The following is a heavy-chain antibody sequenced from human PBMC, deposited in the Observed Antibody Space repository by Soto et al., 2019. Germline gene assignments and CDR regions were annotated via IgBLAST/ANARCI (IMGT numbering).Heavy chain of an antibody. V-gene: IGHV1-2*02. CDR1: GYTFTGYY. D-gene: IGHD6-19*01. CDR2: INPNSGGT. CDR3: ATISGIAVAGSFDY. Sequence: ASVKVSCKASGYTFTGYYMHWVRQAPGQGLEWMGWINPNSGGTNYAQKFQGRVTMTRDTSISTAYMELSRLRSDDTAVYYCATISGIAVAGSFDYWGQGTLVTVS. J-gene: IGHJ4*02.